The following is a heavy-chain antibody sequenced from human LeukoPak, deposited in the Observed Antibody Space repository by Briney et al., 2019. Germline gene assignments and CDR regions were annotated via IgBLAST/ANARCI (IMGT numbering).Heavy chain of an antibody. CDR1: GGPIGSGAYY. V-gene: IGHV4-61*02. Sequence: SETLSLTCTVSGGPIGSGAYYWNWIRQPAGQGLEWIGRTYSTGSTDYNSSLKTRVTISVDTSESQFSLKLNSVTAADTAIYYCPRGLAYTNWFDPWGQGILVTVSS. J-gene: IGHJ5*02. D-gene: IGHD3-16*01. CDR3: PRGLAYTNWFDP. CDR2: TYSTGST.